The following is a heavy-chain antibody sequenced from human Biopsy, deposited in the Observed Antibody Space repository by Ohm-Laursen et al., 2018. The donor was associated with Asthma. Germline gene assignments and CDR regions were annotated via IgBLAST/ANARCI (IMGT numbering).Heavy chain of an antibody. D-gene: IGHD3-10*01. CDR1: GGSVSTGSYY. CDR2: IYYNGSD. J-gene: IGHJ6*02. V-gene: IGHV4-61*01. Sequence: SETLSLTCTVSGGSVSTGSYYWSWIRQPPGKGREWLGYIYYNGSDNYNPSLKSRVTISVDPSKNQFSLRLNTVTAADTAVYYCARGPNYHGSGRAPIGMDVWGQGTTVTVSS. CDR3: ARGPNYHGSGRAPIGMDV.